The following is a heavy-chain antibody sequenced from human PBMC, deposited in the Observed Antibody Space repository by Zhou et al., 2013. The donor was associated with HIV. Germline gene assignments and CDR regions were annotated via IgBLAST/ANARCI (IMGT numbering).Heavy chain of an antibody. V-gene: IGHV1-69*05. CDR3: ARRRGGVPVRGGLYYMDV. J-gene: IGHJ6*03. CDR2: IIPIFGTA. D-gene: IGHD3-10*01. CDR1: GGSFSRHA. Sequence: QVQLVQSGAEVKMPGSSAKVSCEASGGSFSRHAITWVRQARGQGLEWMGGIIPIFGTATYSQKFQGRVTLSTDESTTTAYMELNRLTSDDTAVYYCARRRGGVPVRGGLYYMDV.